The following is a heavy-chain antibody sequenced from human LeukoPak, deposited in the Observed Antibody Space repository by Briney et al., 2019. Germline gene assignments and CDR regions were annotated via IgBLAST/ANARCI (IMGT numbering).Heavy chain of an antibody. J-gene: IGHJ6*03. CDR2: ISSSSSTI. CDR1: GFTFSSYS. V-gene: IGHV3-48*01. D-gene: IGHD6-13*01. CDR3: ARDCYSSSWSDYYYYMDV. Sequence: GGSLRLSCAASGFTFSSYSMNWVRQAPGKGLEWVSYISSSSSTIYYADSVKGRFTISRGNAKNSLYLQMNSLRAEDTAVYYCARDCYSSSWSDYYYYMDVWGKGTTVTVSS.